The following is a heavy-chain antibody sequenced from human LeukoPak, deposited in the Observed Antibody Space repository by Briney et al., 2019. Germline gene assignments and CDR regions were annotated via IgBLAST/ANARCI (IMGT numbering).Heavy chain of an antibody. CDR3: ARGFAYYDILTGSSQSGAFDI. Sequence: GGSLRLSCAASGFTFSSYAMSWVRQAPGKGLEWVSAISGSGGSTYYADSVKGRFTISRDNSKNTLYLQMNSLRAEDTAVYYCARGFAYYDILTGSSQSGAFDIWGQGTMVTVSS. CDR1: GFTFSSYA. V-gene: IGHV3-23*01. D-gene: IGHD3-9*01. J-gene: IGHJ3*02. CDR2: ISGSGGST.